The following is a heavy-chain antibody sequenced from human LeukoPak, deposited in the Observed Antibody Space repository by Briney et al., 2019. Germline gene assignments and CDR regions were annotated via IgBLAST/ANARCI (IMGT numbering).Heavy chain of an antibody. CDR2: ISYDGSNK. D-gene: IGHD3-22*01. CDR3: AKEEKITMIVGTLGY. CDR1: GFTFSSYG. J-gene: IGHJ4*02. Sequence: PGGSLRLSCAASGFTFSSYGMHWVRQAPGKGLEWVAVISYDGSNKYHADSVKGRFTISRDNSKNTLYLQMNSLRAEDTAVYYCAKEEKITMIVGTLGYWGQGTLVTVSS. V-gene: IGHV3-30*18.